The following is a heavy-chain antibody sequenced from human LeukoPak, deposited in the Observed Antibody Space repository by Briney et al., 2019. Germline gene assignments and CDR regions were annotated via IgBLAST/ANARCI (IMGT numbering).Heavy chain of an antibody. V-gene: IGHV3-7*01. Sequence: GGSLRLSCGASGFTFSTYWMYWVRQAPGKGLEWVANIRYDGSQKNYVDSVKGRFTISRDNAKNSLYLQMNSLRVEDTAVYYCARDGVSSSPDFDYWGQGTLVSVSS. D-gene: IGHD6-6*01. CDR2: IRYDGSQK. CDR3: ARDGVSSSPDFDY. CDR1: GFTFSTYW. J-gene: IGHJ4*02.